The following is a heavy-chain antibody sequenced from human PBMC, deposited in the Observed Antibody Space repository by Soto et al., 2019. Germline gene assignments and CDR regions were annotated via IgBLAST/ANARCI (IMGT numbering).Heavy chain of an antibody. CDR1: GGSISSYY. CDR3: ARYQGSIAAAASPYYFDY. J-gene: IGHJ4*02. D-gene: IGHD6-13*01. Sequence: QVQLQESGTGLVKPSETLSLTCTVSGGSISSYYWSWIRQPPGKGLEWIGYIYYSGSTNYNPSLKSRVTISVDTSKNQFSLKLSSVTAADTAVYYCARYQGSIAAAASPYYFDYWGQGTLVTVSS. CDR2: IYYSGST. V-gene: IGHV4-59*08.